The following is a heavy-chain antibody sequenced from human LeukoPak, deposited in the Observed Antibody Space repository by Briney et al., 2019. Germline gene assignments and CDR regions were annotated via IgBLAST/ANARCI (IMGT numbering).Heavy chain of an antibody. CDR1: GGSISSYH. J-gene: IGHJ4*02. V-gene: IGHV4-59*12. CDR3: ARAQQLVFRDY. D-gene: IGHD6-13*01. CDR2: IYNSGST. Sequence: SETLSLTCTVSGGSISSYHWSWIRQPPGKGLEWVGYIYNSGSTNYNPSLKGRVTISVDASENQLSLKLSSVTAADTAVYYCARAQQLVFRDYWGQGTLVTVSS.